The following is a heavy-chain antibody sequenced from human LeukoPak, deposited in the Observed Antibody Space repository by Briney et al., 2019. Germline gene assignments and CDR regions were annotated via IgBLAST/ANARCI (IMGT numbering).Heavy chain of an antibody. CDR2: ISAYNGNT. V-gene: IGHV1-18*01. CDR1: GYTFTSYG. D-gene: IGHD2-15*01. J-gene: IGHJ5*02. CDR3: ARGTIVVVVAGPFDP. Sequence: GASVKVSCKASGYTFTSYGIGWVRQAPGQGLEWMGWISAYNGNTNYAQKLQGRVTMTTDTSTSTAYMELRSLRSDDTAVYYCARGTIVVVVAGPFDPWGQGTLVTVSS.